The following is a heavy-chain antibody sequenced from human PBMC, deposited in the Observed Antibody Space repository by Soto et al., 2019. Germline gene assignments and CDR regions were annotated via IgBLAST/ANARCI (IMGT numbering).Heavy chain of an antibody. J-gene: IGHJ4*02. CDR2: IHQSGST. CDR1: GGSLSGYY. CDR3: ARGSRSTVMPMAHFDY. V-gene: IGHV4-34*01. D-gene: IGHD4-4*01. Sequence: SETLSLTCDGGSLSGYYWSWIRQSPGVGLEWIGEIHQSGSTNYNPSLKSRVSISVDVSKNQFFLRLTSLTAADTAIYYCARGSRSTVMPMAHFDYWAQGTLVTVSS.